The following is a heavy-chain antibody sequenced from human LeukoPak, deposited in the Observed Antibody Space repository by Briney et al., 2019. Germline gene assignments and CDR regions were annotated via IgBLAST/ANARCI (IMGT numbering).Heavy chain of an antibody. D-gene: IGHD3-16*02. Sequence: SETLSLTCTVSGGSITSYYWSWIRQPPGKGLEWIGYVYDTGSTNYSPSLKSRVTISVDTSKNQFSLKLSSVTAADTAVYYCARGRGDYVWGSYRYGPEDYWGQGTLVTVSS. CDR3: ARGRGDYVWGSYRYGPEDY. CDR2: VYDTGST. V-gene: IGHV4-59*12. J-gene: IGHJ4*02. CDR1: GGSITSYY.